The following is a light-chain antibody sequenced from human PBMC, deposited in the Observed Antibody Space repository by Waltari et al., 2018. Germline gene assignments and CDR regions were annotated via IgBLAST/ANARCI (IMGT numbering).Light chain of an antibody. CDR2: KAS. CDR3: QQYNNYWT. Sequence: DIQMTQSPSTLSASVGDRVTITCRAIQSISSWLAWYQQKPGKAPKLLIYKASSLESGVPSRFSGSGSGTEFALTISSLQPDDFATYYCQQYNNYWTFGQGTKVEIK. J-gene: IGKJ1*01. V-gene: IGKV1-5*03. CDR1: QSISSW.